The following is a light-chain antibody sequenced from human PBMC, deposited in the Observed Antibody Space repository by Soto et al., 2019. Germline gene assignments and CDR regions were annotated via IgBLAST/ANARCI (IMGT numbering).Light chain of an antibody. V-gene: IGKV3D-15*01. Sequence: EIVMTQSPATLSVSPGERATLSCRASQSVSSNLAWYQQKPEQAPRLLLYGVSTRATGIPARFSSSGSGTEFTLTISSLQSEDFAIYYCQQYNSWPRTFGPGTKVDFK. CDR1: QSVSSN. CDR2: GVS. CDR3: QQYNSWPRT. J-gene: IGKJ3*01.